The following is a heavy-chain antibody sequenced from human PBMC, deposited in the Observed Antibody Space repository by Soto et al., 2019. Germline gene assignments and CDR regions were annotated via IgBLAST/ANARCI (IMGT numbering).Heavy chain of an antibody. V-gene: IGHV3-23*01. D-gene: IGHD1-1*01. CDR1: GFTFSSYA. Sequence: PGGSLRLSCAASGFTFSSYAMSWVRQAPGKGLEWVSEISGSGGSTYYADSVKGRFTISRDNSKNTLFLQMNTLRAEDTAVYYCAKDDDSRTFDYWGQGTLVTVSS. CDR3: AKDDDSRTFDY. J-gene: IGHJ4*02. CDR2: ISGSGGST.